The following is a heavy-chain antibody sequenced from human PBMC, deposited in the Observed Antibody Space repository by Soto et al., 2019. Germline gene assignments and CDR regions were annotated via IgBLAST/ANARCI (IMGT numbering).Heavy chain of an antibody. J-gene: IGHJ6*03. V-gene: IGHV3-23*01. CDR2: ISGSGGST. CDR3: AKGSLEWSNYYYYMDV. Sequence: GGSLRLSCAASGFTFSSYAMSWVRQAPGKGLEWVSAISGSGGSTYYADSVKGRFTISRDNSKNTLYLQMNSLRAEDTAVYYCAKGSLEWSNYYYYMDVWGKGTTVTVSS. D-gene: IGHD3-3*01. CDR1: GFTFSSYA.